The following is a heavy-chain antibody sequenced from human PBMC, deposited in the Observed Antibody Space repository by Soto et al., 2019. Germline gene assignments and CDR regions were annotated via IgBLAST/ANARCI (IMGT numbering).Heavy chain of an antibody. D-gene: IGHD3-3*01. CDR1: GGTFSSYA. J-gene: IGHJ6*02. CDR3: ARRLRFLEWSNYYYYGMDV. V-gene: IGHV1-69*01. Sequence: QVPLVQSGAEVKKPGSSVKVSCKASGGTFSSYAISWVRQAPGQGLEWMGGIIPIFGTANYAQKFQGRVTITADESTSTAYMELSSLRSEDTAVYYCARRLRFLEWSNYYYYGMDVWGQGTTVTVSS. CDR2: IIPIFGTA.